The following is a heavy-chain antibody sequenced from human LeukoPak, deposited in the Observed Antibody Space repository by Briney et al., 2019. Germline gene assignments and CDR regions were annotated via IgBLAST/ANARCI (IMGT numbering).Heavy chain of an antibody. D-gene: IGHD4-23*01. J-gene: IGHJ6*02. CDR2: IYPDDSDT. CDR1: GYSFANYW. CDR3: ARPPYGGKYYYGMDV. V-gene: IGHV5-51*01. Sequence: GESLKISCKGSGYSFANYWIGGGRQMPGKGLEWMGIIYPDDSDTRYSPSFQGHVTISAAKSISTAYLQWSSLKASDTAMYYCARPPYGGKYYYGMDVWGQGTTVTVSS.